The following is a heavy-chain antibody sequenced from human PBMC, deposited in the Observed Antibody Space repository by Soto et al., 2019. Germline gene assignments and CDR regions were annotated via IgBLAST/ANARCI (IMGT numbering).Heavy chain of an antibody. V-gene: IGHV3-11*01. CDR2: ISSSGSTR. Sequence: GGSLRLSCAASGFTFSYYYMSWVRQAPGKGLEWVSYISSSGSTRYYADSVKGRFTISRDNAKNSLYLQMNSLRAEDTAVYYCARAAYGPYFFDYWGQGTLVTVSS. D-gene: IGHD3-9*01. CDR3: ARAAYGPYFFDY. J-gene: IGHJ4*02. CDR1: GFTFSYYY.